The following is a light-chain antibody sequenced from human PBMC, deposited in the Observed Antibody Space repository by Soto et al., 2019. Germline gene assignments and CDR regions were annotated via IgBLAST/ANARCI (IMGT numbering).Light chain of an antibody. Sequence: SYELTQPPSVSVSPGQTASITCSGDKLGDKYACWYQQKPGQSPVLVIYQDSKRPSGIPERFSGSYSGNTATLTISGTQAMDEADYYCQAWDSSSAPFGGGTKLTVL. CDR2: QDS. J-gene: IGLJ2*01. CDR3: QAWDSSSAP. CDR1: KLGDKY. V-gene: IGLV3-1*01.